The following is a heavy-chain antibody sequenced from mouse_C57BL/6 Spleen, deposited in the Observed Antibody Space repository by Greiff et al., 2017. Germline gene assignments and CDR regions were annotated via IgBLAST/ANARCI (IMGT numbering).Heavy chain of an antibody. Sequence: QVQLQQSGAELARPGASVKLSCKASGYTFTSYGISWVKQRTGQGLEWIGEIYPRSGNTYYNEKFKGKATLTADQSSSTAYMELRSLTSEDTAVTFCARGVTTDWYCEVGGTGTTVTVSS. CDR2: IYPRSGNT. CDR3: ARGVTTDWYCEV. J-gene: IGHJ1*03. CDR1: GYTFTSYG. D-gene: IGHD2-2*01. V-gene: IGHV1-81*01.